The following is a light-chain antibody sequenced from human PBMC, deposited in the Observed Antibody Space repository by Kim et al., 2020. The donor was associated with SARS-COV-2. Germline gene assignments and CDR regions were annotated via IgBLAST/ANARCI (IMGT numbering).Light chain of an antibody. CDR1: QSPVQSDGNTY. CDR2: KIS. J-gene: IGKJ5*01. V-gene: IGKV2-24*01. Sequence: PASSSCRSSQSPVQSDGNTYLSWLQQRPGQPPRLRIYKISTRFSGVPDRFSGGGAGTDFTLKISRVEAEDVGVYYCMQLTDFPITFGQGTRLEIK. CDR3: MQLTDFPIT.